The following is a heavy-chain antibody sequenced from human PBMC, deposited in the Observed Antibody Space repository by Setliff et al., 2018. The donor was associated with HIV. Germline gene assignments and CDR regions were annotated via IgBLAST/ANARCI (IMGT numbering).Heavy chain of an antibody. CDR3: ARSRITMVRGVISYYYMDV. Sequence: LSLSCAASGFTFNTYAMSWVRQAPGKGLEWVSVISGSGGSTFYADSVKGRFTVSRDNAKNSLYLEMNSLRAEDMAVYYCARSRITMVRGVISYYYMDVWGKGTTVTVSS. CDR2: ISGSGGST. J-gene: IGHJ6*03. CDR1: GFTFNTYA. D-gene: IGHD3-10*01. V-gene: IGHV3-23*01.